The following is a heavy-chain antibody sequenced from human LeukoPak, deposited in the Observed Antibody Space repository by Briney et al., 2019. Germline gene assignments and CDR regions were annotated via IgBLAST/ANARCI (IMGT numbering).Heavy chain of an antibody. CDR1: GFTFNTYW. V-gene: IGHV3-7*03. Sequence: GGSLRLSCAASGFTFNTYWMSWVRQGPGTGLEWVANIREDGGDMYYADSVKGRFTISRDNTKNSLYLQMNSLRVEDTAMYYCATQSYGLFHYWGPGTPVTVSS. CDR2: IREDGGDM. CDR3: ATQSYGLFHY. D-gene: IGHD4-17*01. J-gene: IGHJ4*02.